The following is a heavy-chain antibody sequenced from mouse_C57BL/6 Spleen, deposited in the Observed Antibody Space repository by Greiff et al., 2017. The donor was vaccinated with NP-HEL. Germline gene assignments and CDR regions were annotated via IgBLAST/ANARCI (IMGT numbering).Heavy chain of an antibody. CDR2: IYPGDGDT. CDR1: GYAFSSYW. CDR3: ARSDGYYAMDY. V-gene: IGHV1-80*01. D-gene: IGHD2-3*01. J-gene: IGHJ4*01. Sequence: QVQLKESGAELVKPGASVKISCKASGYAFSSYWMNWVKQRPGKGLEWIGQIYPGDGDTNYNGKFKGKAILTADKSSSTAYMQHSSLTSEDSAVYFCARSDGYYAMDYWGQGTSVTVSS.